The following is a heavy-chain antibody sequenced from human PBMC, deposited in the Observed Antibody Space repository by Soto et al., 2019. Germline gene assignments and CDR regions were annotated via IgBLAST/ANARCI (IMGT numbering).Heavy chain of an antibody. CDR3: ARETVIIANFFDY. Sequence: SETLSLTCTVSGGSISSGGYYWSWIRQHPGKGLEWIGYIYYSGSTYYNPSLKSRVTISADTSKNQFSLKLSSVTAADTAVYYCARETVIIANFFDYWGQGTLVTVS. D-gene: IGHD3-10*01. V-gene: IGHV4-31*03. CDR1: GGSISSGGYY. J-gene: IGHJ4*02. CDR2: IYYSGST.